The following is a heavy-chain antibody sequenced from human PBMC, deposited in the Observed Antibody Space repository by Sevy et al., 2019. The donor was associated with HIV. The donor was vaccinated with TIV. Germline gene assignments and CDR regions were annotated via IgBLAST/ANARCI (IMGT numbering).Heavy chain of an antibody. CDR1: GGSFSGYY. V-gene: IGHV4-34*01. CDR3: ATLEVRGYSYGYPYYYYYGMDV. J-gene: IGHJ6*02. Sequence: SETPSLTCAVYGGSFSGYYWSWIRQPPGKGLEWIGEINHSGSTNYNPSLKSRVTISVDTSKNQFSLKLSSVTAADTAVYYCATLEVRGYSYGYPYYYYYGMDVWGQGTTVTVSS. CDR2: INHSGST. D-gene: IGHD5-18*01.